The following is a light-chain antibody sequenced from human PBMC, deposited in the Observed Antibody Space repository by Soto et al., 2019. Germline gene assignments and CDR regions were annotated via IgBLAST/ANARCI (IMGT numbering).Light chain of an antibody. CDR3: QKYDSAASLT. J-gene: IGKJ4*01. V-gene: IGKV1-27*01. Sequence: DIQMTQSPSSLSASVGDRVTVTCRASQGISSYLAWYQQKPGKVPKLLIYAASTFQPGVPSRFSGSGSGTDFTLPISSLQPEDVATYYCQKYDSAASLTFGGGTKVEIK. CDR1: QGISSY. CDR2: AAS.